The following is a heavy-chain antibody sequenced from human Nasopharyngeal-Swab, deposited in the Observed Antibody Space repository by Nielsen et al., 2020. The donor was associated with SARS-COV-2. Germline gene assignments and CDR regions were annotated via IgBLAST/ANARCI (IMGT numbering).Heavy chain of an antibody. CDR2: IKQDGSEK. D-gene: IGHD1-1*01. J-gene: IGHJ3*02. CDR3: ATNSFDI. CDR1: GFSFSSYW. Sequence: GESLKISCAASGFSFSSYWMSWVRQAPGKGLEWVVNIKQDGSEKYYVDSVKGRFTISRDNAKNSLYLQMNSLRAEDTAMYYCATNSFDIWGQGTMVTVSS. V-gene: IGHV3-7*01.